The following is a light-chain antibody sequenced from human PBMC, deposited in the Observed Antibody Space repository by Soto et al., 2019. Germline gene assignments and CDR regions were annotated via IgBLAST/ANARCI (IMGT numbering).Light chain of an antibody. CDR3: QQRSATWT. Sequence: EIVLTQSPGTLSLSPGERATLSCRARRSVNNYLAWYQQKPGQTPRLLIYDASNRATDIPARFSGSGSGTDFTLTISSLEPEDFAVYYCQQRSATWTFGQGTKVEIK. V-gene: IGKV3-11*01. J-gene: IGKJ1*01. CDR1: RSVNNY. CDR2: DAS.